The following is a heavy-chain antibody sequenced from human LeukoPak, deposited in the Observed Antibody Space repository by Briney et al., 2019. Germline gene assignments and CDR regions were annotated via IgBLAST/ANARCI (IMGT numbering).Heavy chain of an antibody. V-gene: IGHV3-48*03. Sequence: PGGSLRLSCAASGFTFSSYEMNWVRQAPGKGLEWVSYISSSGSTIYYADSVKGRFTISRDNAKNSLYLQMNSLRAEDTAGYYCARDRRGYYDSSGYYLAADYYYYYGMDVWGQGTTVTVSS. CDR1: GFTFSSYE. CDR3: ARDRRGYYDSSGYYLAADYYYYYGMDV. J-gene: IGHJ6*02. CDR2: ISSSGSTI. D-gene: IGHD3-22*01.